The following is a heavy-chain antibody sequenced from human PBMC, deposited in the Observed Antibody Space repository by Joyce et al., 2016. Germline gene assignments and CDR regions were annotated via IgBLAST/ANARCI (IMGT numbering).Heavy chain of an antibody. CDR1: GDSFSGTSYY. D-gene: IGHD3-10*01. Sequence: HLQESGPGLVKPSETLSLTCTISGDSFSGTSYYWSWIRQSPGKGLEWLGVIYTSETTPYKPSLGGRLSISVGAARKQFSRRLTSVTSADTAVYYCATSLPSRVGGFQFFGMDVWGQGTTVIVS. V-gene: IGHV4-61*01. CDR2: IYTSETT. CDR3: ATSLPSRVGGFQFFGMDV. J-gene: IGHJ6*02.